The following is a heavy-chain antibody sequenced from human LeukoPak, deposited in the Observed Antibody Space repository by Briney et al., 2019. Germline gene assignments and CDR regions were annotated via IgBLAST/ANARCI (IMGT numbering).Heavy chain of an antibody. D-gene: IGHD3-22*01. J-gene: IGHJ5*02. V-gene: IGHV1-69-2*01. CDR2: VDPEDGET. CDR3: ASSYYYLGVWFDP. CDR1: GYTFTDYY. Sequence: ASVKVSCKVSGYTFTDYYMHWVQQAPGKGLEWMGLVDPEDGETIYAEKFQGRVTITADTSTDTAYMELSSLRSEDTAVYYCASSYYYLGVWFDPWGQGTLVTVSS.